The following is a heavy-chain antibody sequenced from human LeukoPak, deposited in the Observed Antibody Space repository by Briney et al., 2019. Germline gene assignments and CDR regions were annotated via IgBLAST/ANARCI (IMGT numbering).Heavy chain of an antibody. D-gene: IGHD1-26*01. CDR3: ARDSGSSGKRLYAFDI. V-gene: IGHV1-3*01. CDR1: GYTFTSYA. Sequence: ASVKVSCKASGYTFTSYAMHWVRQAPGQRLEWMGWINAGNGNTKYSQKFQGRVTITRDTSASTAYMELSSLRSEDTAVYYCARDSGSSGKRLYAFDIWGQGTMVTVSS. CDR2: INAGNGNT. J-gene: IGHJ3*02.